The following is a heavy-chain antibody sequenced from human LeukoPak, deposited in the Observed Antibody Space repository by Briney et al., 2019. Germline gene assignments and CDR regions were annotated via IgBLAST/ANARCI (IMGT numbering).Heavy chain of an antibody. CDR3: ARSSGDKSTMDH. J-gene: IGHJ4*02. D-gene: IGHD5/OR15-5a*01. CDR1: GGSFSGYY. V-gene: IGHV4-34*01. CDR2: INHSGST. Sequence: SETLSLTCAVYGGSFSGYYWSWIRQPPGKGLEWIGEINHSGSTNYNPSLKSRVTMSVDTSKKQFSLKMTSVTAADTAVYYCARSSGDKSTMDHWGQGTLVTVSS.